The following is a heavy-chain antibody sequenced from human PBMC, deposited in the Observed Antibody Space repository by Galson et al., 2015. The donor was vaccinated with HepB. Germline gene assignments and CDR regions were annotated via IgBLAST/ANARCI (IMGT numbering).Heavy chain of an antibody. D-gene: IGHD2-21*01. CDR3: AKDHPAGGDFFDS. Sequence: SLRLSCAASGSTFSTDAMNWVRQAPGKGLEWVSGTSASGFNTYYIDSVKGRFTISRDNFKNTLYLQMNSLRAEDTAVYYCAKDHPAGGDFFDSWGQGALVTVSS. V-gene: IGHV3-23*01. CDR1: GSTFSTDA. CDR2: TSASGFNT. J-gene: IGHJ4*02.